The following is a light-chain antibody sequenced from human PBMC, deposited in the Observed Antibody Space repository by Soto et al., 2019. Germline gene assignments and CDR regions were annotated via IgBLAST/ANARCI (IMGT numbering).Light chain of an antibody. Sequence: DVQMTQSPSTLSASVGDRVTITCRASQSISRSLAWYQHKPGKAPNLLIYDASSLESGVPSRFSGSGFGTEFALVISSLQPDDFATYYCQQYNSYLLTFGPGTTVEIK. CDR2: DAS. CDR1: QSISRS. J-gene: IGKJ3*01. CDR3: QQYNSYLLT. V-gene: IGKV1-5*01.